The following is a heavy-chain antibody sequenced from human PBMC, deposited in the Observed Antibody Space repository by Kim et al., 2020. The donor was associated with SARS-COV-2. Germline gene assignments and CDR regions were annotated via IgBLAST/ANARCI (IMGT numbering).Heavy chain of an antibody. V-gene: IGHV3-11*06. CDR3: AREMELSTRVRGVIRDTYYDYGMDV. J-gene: IGHJ6*02. Sequence: GGSLRLSCAASGFTFSDYCMSCIRQAPGKGLEWVSYISSSSSYTNYADSVKGRFTISRDNAKNSLYLQMNSLRAEDTAVYYCAREMELSTRVRGVIRDTYYDYGMDVWGQGTTVTVSS. CDR1: GFTFSDYC. D-gene: IGHD3-10*01. CDR2: ISSSSSYT.